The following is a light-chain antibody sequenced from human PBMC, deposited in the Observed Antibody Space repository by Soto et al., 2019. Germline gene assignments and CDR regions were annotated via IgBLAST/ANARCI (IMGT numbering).Light chain of an antibody. V-gene: IGKV3-11*01. CDR2: GAS. CDR1: QSVRSS. J-gene: IGKJ1*01. Sequence: EIVLTQSPATLSLSPGERATLSCRASQSVRSSLAWYQQKPGQAPRLLIYGASTRATGIPARFSGSGSGTDFTLTISRLEPEDFAVYYCQYYDTFRTFGQGTKVDI. CDR3: QYYDTFRT.